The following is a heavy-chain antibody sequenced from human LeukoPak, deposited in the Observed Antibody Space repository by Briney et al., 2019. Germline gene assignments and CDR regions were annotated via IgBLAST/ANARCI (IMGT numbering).Heavy chain of an antibody. CDR2: ISGDGGST. J-gene: IGHJ4*02. V-gene: IGHV3-43*02. Sequence: PGGSLRLSCAASGFTFDDYAMHWVRQAPGKGLEWVSLISGDGGSTYYADSVKGRFTISRDNSKNSLYLQMNSLRTEDTALYYRAKDMRVVVKWYFDYWGQGTLVTVSS. D-gene: IGHD3-22*01. CDR1: GFTFDDYA. CDR3: AKDMRVVVKWYFDY.